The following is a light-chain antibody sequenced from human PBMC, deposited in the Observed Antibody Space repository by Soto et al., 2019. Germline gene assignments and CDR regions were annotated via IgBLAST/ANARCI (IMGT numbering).Light chain of an antibody. J-gene: IGLJ3*02. V-gene: IGLV1-51*01. CDR1: SSNIGNNY. CDR2: DNN. CDR3: GTRDSSGV. Sequence: QSVLTQPPSVSAAPGQKVTISCSGSSSNIGNNYVSWYQQLPGTAPKLLIYDNNKRPSGIPDRFSGSKSGTSATLGITGLQTGDEADYYCGTRDSSGVFGGGTKVTVL.